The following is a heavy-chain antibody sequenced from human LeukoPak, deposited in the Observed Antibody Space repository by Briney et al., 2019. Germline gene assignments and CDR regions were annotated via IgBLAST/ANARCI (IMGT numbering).Heavy chain of an antibody. D-gene: IGHD6-6*01. J-gene: IGHJ5*02. CDR1: GGTFSSYA. V-gene: IGHV1-69*05. CDR2: IIPIFGTA. CDR3: ARDLIHIAARRGNWFDP. Sequence: GASVKVSCRASGGTFSSYAISWVRQAPGQGLEWMGGIIPIFGTANYAQKFQGRVTITTDESTSTAYMELSSLRSEDTAVYYCARDLIHIAARRGNWFDPWGQGTLVTVSS.